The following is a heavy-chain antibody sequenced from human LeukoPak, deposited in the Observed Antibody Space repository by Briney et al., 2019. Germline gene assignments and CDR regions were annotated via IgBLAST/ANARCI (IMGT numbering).Heavy chain of an antibody. D-gene: IGHD1-26*01. CDR2: FDPEDGET. Sequence: GASVKVSCKVSGYTLTELSMHWVRQAPGKGLEWMGGFDPEDGETIYAQKFQGRVTMTEDTSTDTAYMELSSLRSEDTAVYYCATDQVVGATEAFDIWGQGTMVTVSS. V-gene: IGHV1-24*01. CDR3: ATDQVVGATEAFDI. J-gene: IGHJ3*02. CDR1: GYTLTELS.